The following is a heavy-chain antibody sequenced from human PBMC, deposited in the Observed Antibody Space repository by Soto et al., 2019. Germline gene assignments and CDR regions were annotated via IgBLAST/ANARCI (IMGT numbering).Heavy chain of an antibody. V-gene: IGHV4-59*01. Sequence: QVQLQDSGPGLVKPSETLSLTCSVSGGSISDYYWSWIRQSPEKGLEYIAYSSYGGITNLNGALNGRATMSIDTSKNQFSLKATSLTAADTAVYYSASARKATYITGGFDSWGQGTLVTVSS. CDR1: GGSISDYY. D-gene: IGHD3-3*01. J-gene: IGHJ4*02. CDR3: ASARKATYITGGFDS. CDR2: SSYGGIT.